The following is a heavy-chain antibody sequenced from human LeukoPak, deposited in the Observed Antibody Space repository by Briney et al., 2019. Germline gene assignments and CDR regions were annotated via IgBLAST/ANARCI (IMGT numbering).Heavy chain of an antibody. CDR3: ARVRVGATATPFDY. Sequence: SETLSLTCTVSRASLTSYYWSWIRQSPRKGLEWIGDIFYSGSTHYNPSLKSRVTISVDTSKNQFSLKVSSVTAADTAFYYCARVRVGATATPFDYWGQGTLVTVSS. V-gene: IGHV4-59*01. D-gene: IGHD1-26*01. J-gene: IGHJ4*02. CDR1: RASLTSYY. CDR2: IFYSGST.